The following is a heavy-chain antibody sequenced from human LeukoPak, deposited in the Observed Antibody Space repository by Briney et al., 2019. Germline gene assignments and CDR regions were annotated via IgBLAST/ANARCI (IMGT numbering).Heavy chain of an antibody. CDR1: GFAFSSYA. J-gene: IGHJ4*02. V-gene: IGHV3-23*01. Sequence: GGSLRPSCAASGFAFSSYAMSWVCQAPRKGLEWVSAISGSGANTYYADSVKGRFTISRDNSKNTLYLQMNSLRAEDTAVYYCARSQALWFGNSRLDLDYWGQGTLVTVSS. CDR2: ISGSGANT. D-gene: IGHD3-10*01. CDR3: ARSQALWFGNSRLDLDY.